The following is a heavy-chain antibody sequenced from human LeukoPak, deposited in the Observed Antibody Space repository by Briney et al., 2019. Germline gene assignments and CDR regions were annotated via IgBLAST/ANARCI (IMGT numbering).Heavy chain of an antibody. CDR3: ARWQPAPIYYYGMDV. J-gene: IGHJ6*02. D-gene: IGHD6-13*01. CDR2: IIPIFGTA. Sequence: SVKVSCKASGGTFSSYAISWVRQAPGQGLEWMGGIIPIFGTANYAQKFQGRVTITADGSTSTAYMELSSLRSEDTAVYYCARWQPAPIYYYGMDVWGQGTTVTVSS. V-gene: IGHV1-69*13. CDR1: GGTFSSYA.